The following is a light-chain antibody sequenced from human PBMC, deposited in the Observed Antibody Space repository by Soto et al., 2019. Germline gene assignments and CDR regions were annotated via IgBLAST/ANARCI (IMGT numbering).Light chain of an antibody. CDR1: QSLLHSNGYNY. Sequence: DIVMTQSPLSLSVTPGEPASISCRSSQSLLHSNGYNYLDWYLQKPGQSPQLLIYFVSNRASGVPDRFSGSGSGTDFTLKISRVEPEDVGVYYCMKALQTRTLGQGTKVDIK. V-gene: IGKV2-28*01. CDR3: MKALQTRT. J-gene: IGKJ1*01. CDR2: FVS.